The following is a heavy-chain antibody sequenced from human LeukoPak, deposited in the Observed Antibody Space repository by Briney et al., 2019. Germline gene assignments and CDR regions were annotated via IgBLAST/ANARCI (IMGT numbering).Heavy chain of an antibody. Sequence: ASVKVSCKASGYTFTGYFMRWVRQAPGQGLEWMGWINPNSGGTNYAQKFQGRVTMTRDTSISTAYMELSRLRSDGTAVYYCASSAYYYDSSGYLDYWGQGTLVTVSS. D-gene: IGHD3-22*01. V-gene: IGHV1-2*02. J-gene: IGHJ4*02. CDR2: INPNSGGT. CDR1: GYTFTGYF. CDR3: ASSAYYYDSSGYLDY.